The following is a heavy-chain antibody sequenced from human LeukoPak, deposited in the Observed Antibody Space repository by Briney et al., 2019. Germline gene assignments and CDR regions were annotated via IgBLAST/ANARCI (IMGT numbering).Heavy chain of an antibody. CDR1: GGSISIYY. V-gene: IGHV4-59*01. CDR2: ISYSGST. D-gene: IGHD1-1*01. J-gene: IGHJ5*02. CDR3: AREGTAGTNLNWFDP. Sequence: AETLSLTCTVSGGSISIYYWSWIRQPPGKGLEWIGYISYSGSTNLNPTLKSRVTISVDTSKNQFTLKRSSVTAADTAVYYCAREGTAGTNLNWFDPWGQGTLATVSS.